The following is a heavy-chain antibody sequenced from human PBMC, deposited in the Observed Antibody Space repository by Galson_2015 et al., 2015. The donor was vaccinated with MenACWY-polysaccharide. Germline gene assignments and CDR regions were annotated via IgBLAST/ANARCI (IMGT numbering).Heavy chain of an antibody. D-gene: IGHD6-6*01. CDR1: GYTFPTYG. CDR3: ARDCLAARPGWFDP. J-gene: IGHJ5*02. V-gene: IGHV1-18*01. Sequence: QSGAEVKNPGASVKVSCKASGYTFPTYGISWVRQAPGQGLEWMGWISAYNGDTNYAQKFQGRVTMTTDASTSTAFMELRSLRSDDSAVYYCARDCLAARPGWFDPWGQGTLVTVSS. CDR2: ISAYNGDT.